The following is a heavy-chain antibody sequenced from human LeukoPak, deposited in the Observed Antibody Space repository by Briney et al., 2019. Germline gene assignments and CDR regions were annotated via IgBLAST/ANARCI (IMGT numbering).Heavy chain of an antibody. CDR1: GGSISSYY. CDR2: IYTSGST. D-gene: IGHD3-9*01. V-gene: IGHV4-4*07. J-gene: IGHJ4*02. Sequence: SETLSLTCTVSGGSISSYYWSWIRQPAGKGLEWIGRIYTSGSTNYNPSLKSRVTISVDTSKNQFSLKLSSVTAADTAVYYCARASGYDILTGYYHFDYWGQGTLVTVSS. CDR3: ARASGYDILTGYYHFDY.